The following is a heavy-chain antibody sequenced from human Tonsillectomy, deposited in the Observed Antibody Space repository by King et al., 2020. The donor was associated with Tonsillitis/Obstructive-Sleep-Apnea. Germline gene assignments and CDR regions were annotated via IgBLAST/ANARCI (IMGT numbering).Heavy chain of an antibody. CDR1: GYTFTAHY. CDR3: ARRYCSGRSCYTVFDS. Sequence: VQLVESGAEVKKPGASVKVSCKASGYTFTAHYVHWVRQAPGQGLEWMGRINPNSGDTKYAQKFQGRITVTRDPSISTAYLELSSLTSDDTAVYYCARRYCSGRSCYTVFDSWGQGTLVTVSS. CDR2: INPNSGDT. V-gene: IGHV1-2*06. J-gene: IGHJ4*02. D-gene: IGHD2-2*02.